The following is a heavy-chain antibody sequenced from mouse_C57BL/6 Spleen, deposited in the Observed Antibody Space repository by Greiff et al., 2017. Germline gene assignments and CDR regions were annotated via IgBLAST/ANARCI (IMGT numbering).Heavy chain of an antibody. CDR1: GYSITSGYD. CDR3: ARAGGYYYGSSPFAY. V-gene: IGHV3-1*01. D-gene: IGHD1-1*01. CDR2: ISYSGST. Sequence: EVKVEESGPGMVKPSQSLSLTCTVTGYSITSGYDWHWIRHFPGNKLEWMGYISYSGSTNYNPSLKSRISITHDTSKNHFFLKLNSVTTEDTATYYCARAGGYYYGSSPFAYWGQGTLVTVSA. J-gene: IGHJ3*01.